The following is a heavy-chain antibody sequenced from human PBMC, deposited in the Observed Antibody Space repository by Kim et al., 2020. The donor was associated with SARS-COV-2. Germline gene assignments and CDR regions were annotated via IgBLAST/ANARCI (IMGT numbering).Heavy chain of an antibody. D-gene: IGHD6-13*01. CDR1: GFTFSSYW. V-gene: IGHV3-7*01. J-gene: IGHJ6*02. CDR3: ARDPAVGSSSWLLPSRYYGMDV. CDR2: IKQDGSEK. Sequence: GGSLRLSCAASGFTFSSYWMSWVRQAPGKGLEWVANIKQDGSEKYYVDSVKGRFTISRDNAKNSLYLQMNSLRAEDTAVYYCARDPAVGSSSWLLPSRYYGMDVWGQGTTVTVSS.